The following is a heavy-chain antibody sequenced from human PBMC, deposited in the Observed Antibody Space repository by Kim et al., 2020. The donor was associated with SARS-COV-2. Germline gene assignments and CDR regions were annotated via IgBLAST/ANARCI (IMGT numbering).Heavy chain of an antibody. J-gene: IGHJ4*02. Sequence: SETLSLTCTVSGGSISSYYWSWIRQPPGKGLEWIWYIYYSGSTNYNPSLKRRVTISVDTSKNQFSLKLSSVTAADTAVYYCARAGWAVAGSPYFDYWGQGTLVTVSS. CDR2: IYYSGST. D-gene: IGHD6-19*01. CDR3: ARAGWAVAGSPYFDY. V-gene: IGHV4-59*01. CDR1: GGSISSYY.